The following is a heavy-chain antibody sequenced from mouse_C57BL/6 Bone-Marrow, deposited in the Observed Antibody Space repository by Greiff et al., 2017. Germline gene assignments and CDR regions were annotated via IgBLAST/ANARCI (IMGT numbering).Heavy chain of an antibody. J-gene: IGHJ4*01. D-gene: IGHD1-1*02. CDR2: INSDGGST. CDR3: ARGVVKDAMDY. Sequence: VQLKESGGGLVQPGESLKLSCESNEYEFPSHDMSWVRKTPEKRLELVAAINSDGGSTNYPDTMERRFIISRDNTKKTLYLQMSSMRSEDTAVYYCARGVVKDAMDYWGQGTSVTVSS. V-gene: IGHV5-2*01. CDR1: EYEFPSHD.